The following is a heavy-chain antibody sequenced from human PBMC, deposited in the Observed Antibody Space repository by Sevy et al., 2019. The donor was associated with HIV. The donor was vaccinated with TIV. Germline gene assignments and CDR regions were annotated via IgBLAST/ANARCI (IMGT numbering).Heavy chain of an antibody. CDR2: IYSSGIT. J-gene: IGHJ4*02. CDR1: GVSISNYD. CDR3: AKARLQRFDY. Sequence: SETLSLTCTVSGVSISNYDWSWIRQFPGEGVEWIGDIYSSGITNYNPSLQSRVSISLVTSENQLSLKLNSVTAADTAVYYCAKARLQRFDYWGQGTLVTVSS. D-gene: IGHD2-15*01. V-gene: IGHV4-59*01.